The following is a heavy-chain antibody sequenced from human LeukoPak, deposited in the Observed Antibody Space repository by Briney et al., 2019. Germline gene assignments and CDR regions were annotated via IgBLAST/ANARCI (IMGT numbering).Heavy chain of an antibody. Sequence: SETLSLTCTVSGGSISSYYWSWIRQPPGKGLEWIGYIYYSGSTNYNPSLKSRVTISVDTSKNQFSLKLSSVTAADTAVYYCARVPSSWYAGWFDPWGQGTLVTVSS. CDR1: GGSISSYY. CDR3: ARVPSSWYAGWFDP. J-gene: IGHJ5*02. D-gene: IGHD6-13*01. CDR2: IYYSGST. V-gene: IGHV4-59*01.